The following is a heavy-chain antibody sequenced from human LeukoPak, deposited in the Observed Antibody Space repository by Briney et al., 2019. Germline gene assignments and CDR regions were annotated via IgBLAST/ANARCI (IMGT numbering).Heavy chain of an antibody. J-gene: IGHJ4*02. D-gene: IGHD3-9*01. Sequence: PGGSLRLSCAASGFTFSSYNMNWVRQAPGKGLEWVSSISSSSSYIYYADSVKGRFTISRDNAKNSLYLQMNSLRAEDTAVYYCATLRHDILTGHSHNFDYWGQGTLVTVSS. V-gene: IGHV3-21*01. CDR2: ISSSSSYI. CDR3: ATLRHDILTGHSHNFDY. CDR1: GFTFSSYN.